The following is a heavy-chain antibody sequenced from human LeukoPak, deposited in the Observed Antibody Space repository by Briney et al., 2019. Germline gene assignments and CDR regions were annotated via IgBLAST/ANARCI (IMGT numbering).Heavy chain of an antibody. CDR3: ARLRGENWFDP. CDR2: FDPEDGET. J-gene: IGHJ5*02. CDR1: GYTLTELS. Sequence: ASVKVSCKVSGYTLTELSMHWVRQAPGKGLEWMGGFDPEDGETIYAQKLQGRVTMTTDTSTSTAYMELRSLRSDDTAVYYCARLRGENWFDPWGQGTLVTVSS. V-gene: IGHV1-24*01. D-gene: IGHD5-18*01.